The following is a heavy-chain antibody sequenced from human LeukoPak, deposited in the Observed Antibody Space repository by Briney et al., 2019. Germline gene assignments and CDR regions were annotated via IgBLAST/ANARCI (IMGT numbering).Heavy chain of an antibody. CDR2: IYYSGST. D-gene: IGHD3-22*01. Sequence: PSETLSLTCTVSGGSISNYYWSWIRQPPGKGLEWIGYIYYSGSTNYNPSLKSRVTISVDTSKNQFSLKLSSVTAADTAVYYCARFYYYDSSDYFDYWGQGTLVTVSS. J-gene: IGHJ4*02. V-gene: IGHV4-59*01. CDR1: GGSISNYY. CDR3: ARFYYYDSSDYFDY.